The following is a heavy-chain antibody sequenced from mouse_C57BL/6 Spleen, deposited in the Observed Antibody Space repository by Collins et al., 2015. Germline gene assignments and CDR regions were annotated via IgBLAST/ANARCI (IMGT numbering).Heavy chain of an antibody. Sequence: QVQLQQPGAELVKPGASVKMSCKASGYTFTGYWITWVKQRPGQGLEWIGDIYPGSGSTNYNEKFKSKATLTVDTSSSTAYMQLSSLTSEDSAVYYCARYYGSSYVLFDYWGQGTTLTVSS. CDR3: ARYYGSSYVLFDY. V-gene: IGHV1-55*01. CDR2: IYPGSGST. CDR1: GYTFTGYW. D-gene: IGHD1-1*01. J-gene: IGHJ2*01.